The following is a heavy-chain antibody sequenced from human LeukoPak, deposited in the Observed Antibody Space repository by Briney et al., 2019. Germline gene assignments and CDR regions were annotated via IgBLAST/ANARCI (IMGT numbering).Heavy chain of an antibody. J-gene: IGHJ5*02. D-gene: IGHD2-2*01. CDR2: IQFHGSDI. Sequence: PGGSLRLSCAASGFTFTNSGMHWVRQAPGRGLEWVAFIQFHGSDIFYADSVEGRFTISRDNSKNTLYLQMNSLRPEDTAVYYCAKDNPTEKVPGLGPGSWGQGTLVTVSS. CDR1: GFTFTNSG. CDR3: AKDNPTEKVPGLGPGS. V-gene: IGHV3-30*02.